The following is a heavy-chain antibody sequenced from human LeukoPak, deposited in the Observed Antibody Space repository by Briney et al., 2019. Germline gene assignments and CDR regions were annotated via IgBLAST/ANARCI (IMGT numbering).Heavy chain of an antibody. Sequence: SETLSLTCTVSGGSISSSSYYWGWIRQPPGKGLEWIGSIFYTGSTYYNPSLKSRVTISVDTSKNHFSLKLTSVTAADTAIYYCARVDDYYDSSDYSYYFDYWGQGTLVTVSS. V-gene: IGHV4-39*02. CDR3: ARVDDYYDSSDYSYYFDY. CDR2: IFYTGST. J-gene: IGHJ4*02. D-gene: IGHD3-22*01. CDR1: GGSISSSSYY.